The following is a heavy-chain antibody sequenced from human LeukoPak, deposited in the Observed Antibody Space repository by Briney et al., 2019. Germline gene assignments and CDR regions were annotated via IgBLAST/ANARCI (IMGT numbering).Heavy chain of an antibody. CDR1: RVTFRIYA. J-gene: IGHJ4*02. D-gene: IGHD6-13*01. Sequence: PGGSLRLSCGASRVTFRIYAVCSGPQAPGKGLEWVSAISGSGGSTYYADSVKGRFTISRDNSKNTLYLQMNRLRAEDTAVYYCAKAQIKYCTWSYFDYWGQGTLVTVSS. CDR2: ISGSGGST. CDR3: AKAQIKYCTWSYFDY. V-gene: IGHV3-23*01.